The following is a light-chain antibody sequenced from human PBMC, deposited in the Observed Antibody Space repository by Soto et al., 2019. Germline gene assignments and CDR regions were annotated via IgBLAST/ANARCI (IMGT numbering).Light chain of an antibody. V-gene: IGLV1-47*03. CDR3: AAWDDSLSGFYV. CDR2: RNN. CDR1: SSNIGSNY. J-gene: IGLJ1*01. Sequence: QSVLTQPPSASGTPGQRVTISCSGSSSNIGSNYVYWYQQLPGTAPKLLIYRNNQRPSGVPDRFSGSKSGTSASLAISGLWSEDEADYYCAAWDDSLSGFYVFGTGTKVTLL.